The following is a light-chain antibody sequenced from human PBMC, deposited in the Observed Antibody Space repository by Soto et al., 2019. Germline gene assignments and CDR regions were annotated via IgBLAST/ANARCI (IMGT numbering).Light chain of an antibody. Sequence: QSVLTQPASVSGSPGQSITISCTGTSSDVGGYNYVSWYQQHPGKAPKLMIYDVSNRPSGVSNRFSGSKSGNTASLTISGRQAEDEADYYCSSYTSSSTPEVVFGGGTKHTVL. V-gene: IGLV2-14*01. J-gene: IGLJ2*01. CDR1: SSDVGGYNY. CDR2: DVS. CDR3: SSYTSSSTPEVV.